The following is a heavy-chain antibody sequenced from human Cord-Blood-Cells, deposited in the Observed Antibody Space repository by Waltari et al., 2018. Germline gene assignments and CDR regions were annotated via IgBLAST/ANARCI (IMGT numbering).Heavy chain of an antibody. Sequence: QVQLQVSGPGLVKPSETLSLTCTVPGGSISRYYWSWIRQPPGKGREWIGYIYDSGSTNYNPSLKSRVTISVDTSKNQFSLKLSSVTAADTAVYYCARDRSSSWYYFDYWGQGTLVTVSS. CDR2: IYDSGST. CDR3: ARDRSSSWYYFDY. D-gene: IGHD6-13*01. CDR1: GGSISRYY. V-gene: IGHV4-59*01. J-gene: IGHJ4*02.